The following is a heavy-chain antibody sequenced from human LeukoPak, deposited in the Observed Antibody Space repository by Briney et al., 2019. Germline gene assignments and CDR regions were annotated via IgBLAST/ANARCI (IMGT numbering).Heavy chain of an antibody. CDR2: ISSSSGYI. V-gene: IGHV3-21*01. CDR3: ARGVAARAIDY. D-gene: IGHD6-6*01. J-gene: IGHJ4*02. CDR1: GFTFSNYG. Sequence: PGGSLRLSCAASGFTFSNYGMNWVRQAPGKGLEWVSFISSSSGYIYYADSVKGRFTISRDNAKTSLFLQMNSLRAEDTAVYYCARGVAARAIDYWGQGTPVTVSS.